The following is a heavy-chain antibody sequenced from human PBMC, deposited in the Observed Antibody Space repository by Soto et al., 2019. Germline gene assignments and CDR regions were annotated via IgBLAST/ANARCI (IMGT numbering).Heavy chain of an antibody. CDR1: GFTFSDYY. D-gene: IGHD3-22*01. CDR2: ISSSSSYT. Sequence: GGSLRLSCAASGFTFSDYYMSWIRQAPGKGLEWVSYISSSSSYTNYADSVKGRFTISRDNAKNSLYLQMNSLRAEDTAVYYCARLSDSSGYYFDAFDIWGQGTMVTVSS. CDR3: ARLSDSSGYYFDAFDI. J-gene: IGHJ3*02. V-gene: IGHV3-11*06.